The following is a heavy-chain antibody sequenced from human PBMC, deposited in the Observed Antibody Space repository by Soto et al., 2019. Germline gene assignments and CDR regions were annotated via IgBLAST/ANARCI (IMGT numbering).Heavy chain of an antibody. J-gene: IGHJ2*01. CDR2: ISGSGGST. CDR1: GFTFSSYA. V-gene: IGHV3-23*01. Sequence: GGSLRLSCAASGFTFSSYAMSWVRQAPGKGLEWVSAISGSGGSTYYADSVKGRFTISRDNSKNTLYLQMNSLRAEDTAVYYCAKDVFRSEAYCGGDCYSAFDLWGRGTLVTVSS. CDR3: AKDVFRSEAYCGGDCYSAFDL. D-gene: IGHD2-21*02.